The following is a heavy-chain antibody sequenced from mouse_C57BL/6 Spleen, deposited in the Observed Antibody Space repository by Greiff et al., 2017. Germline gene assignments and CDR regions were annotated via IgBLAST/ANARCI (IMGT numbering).Heavy chain of an antibody. V-gene: IGHV1-69*01. CDR2: IDPSDSYT. CDR1: GYTFTSYW. J-gene: IGHJ3*01. Sequence: QVQLQQPGAELVMPGASVKLSCKASGYTFTSYWMHWVKQRPGQGLEWIGEIDPSDSYTNYNQKFKGKSTLTVDKSSSTADMQLSSLTSEDSAVYYGAIYWPWFAYWGQGTLVTVSA. CDR3: AIYWPWFAY. D-gene: IGHD1-1*01.